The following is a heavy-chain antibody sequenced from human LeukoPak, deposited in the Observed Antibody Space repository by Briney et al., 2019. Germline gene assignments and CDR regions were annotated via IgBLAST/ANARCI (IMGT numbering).Heavy chain of an antibody. Sequence: GGSLRLSCAASGFTFTGYGMHWVRQAPGKGLEYVSSISSNGGSTYYGESVRGRFTISRDNSKNTVYLQMGSLRGEDMAVYYCARASLPSNEWNQLLYYFYYMDVWGKGTTVTVSS. V-gene: IGHV3-64*02. CDR1: GFTFTGYG. CDR3: ARASLPSNEWNQLLYYFYYMDV. J-gene: IGHJ6*03. D-gene: IGHD2-2*01. CDR2: ISSNGGST.